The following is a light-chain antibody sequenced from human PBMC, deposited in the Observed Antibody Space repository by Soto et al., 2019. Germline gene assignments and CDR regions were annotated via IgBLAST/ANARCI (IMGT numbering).Light chain of an antibody. V-gene: IGLV1-40*01. CDR3: QSYESGWGV. J-gene: IGLJ3*02. CDR2: SNT. Sequence: QSVLTQPPSVSGAPGQRVTISCTGSNSNIGAGYDVHWYQQYPGTAPKLLIYSNTNRPSGVPDRFSASMSGTSASLAITGLQAEDEAYYYCQSYESGWGVFGGGTKLTVL. CDR1: NSNIGAGYD.